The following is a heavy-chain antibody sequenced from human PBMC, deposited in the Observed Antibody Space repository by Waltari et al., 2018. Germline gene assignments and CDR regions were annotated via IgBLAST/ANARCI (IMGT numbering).Heavy chain of an antibody. Sequence: EVQLVESGGGLIQPGGSLRLSCAASGFTVSSNYMSWVRQAPGKGLEWVSVIYGGGSKYYADSVKGRFTISRDNSKNTLYLQMNSLRAEDTAVYYCAREGGYSGYDSSSAFDIWGQGTMVTVSS. J-gene: IGHJ3*02. CDR2: IYGGGSK. CDR1: GFTVSSNY. CDR3: AREGGYSGYDSSSAFDI. V-gene: IGHV3-53*01. D-gene: IGHD5-12*01.